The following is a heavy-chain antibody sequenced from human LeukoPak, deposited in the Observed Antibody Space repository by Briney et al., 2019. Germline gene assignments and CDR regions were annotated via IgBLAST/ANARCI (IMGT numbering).Heavy chain of an antibody. CDR3: ARGVVGADYNWFDP. J-gene: IGHJ5*02. V-gene: IGHV4-59*01. Sequence: SETLSLTCTVSGGSISSYFWSWIRQPPGKGLEWIGYIYHSGSTNYNPSLQSRVTISVDTSKNQFSLKLSSVTAADTAVYYCARGVVGADYNWFDPWGQGTLVTVSS. CDR1: GGSISSYF. CDR2: IYHSGST. D-gene: IGHD1-26*01.